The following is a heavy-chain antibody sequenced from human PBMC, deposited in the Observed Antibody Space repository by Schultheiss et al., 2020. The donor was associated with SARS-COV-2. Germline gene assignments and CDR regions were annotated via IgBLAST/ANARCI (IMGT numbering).Heavy chain of an antibody. CDR2: ISGSGGST. CDR1: GFTFSSYA. V-gene: IGHV3-23*01. Sequence: GGSLRLSCAASGFTFSSYAMHWVRQAPGKGLEWVSAISGSGGSTYYADSVKGRFTISRDNSKNTLYLQMNSLRAEDTAVYYCARLSAAAGYDTFDYWGQGTLVTVSS. CDR3: ARLSAAAGYDTFDY. D-gene: IGHD6-13*01. J-gene: IGHJ4*02.